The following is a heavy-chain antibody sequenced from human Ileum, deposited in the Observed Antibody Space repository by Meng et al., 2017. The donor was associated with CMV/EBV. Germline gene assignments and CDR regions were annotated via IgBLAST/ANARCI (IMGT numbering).Heavy chain of an antibody. V-gene: IGHV3-74*01. CDR2: INHDGSYT. J-gene: IGHJ5*02. CDR1: GFTFNNYG. D-gene: IGHD1-14*01. CDR3: VRENGPDASRGNRFDP. Sequence: GESLKISCAASGFTFNNYGMHWVRQAPGKGLVWVSRINHDGSYTIYADSVKGRFTISRDNAKNTLYLQMNTLRAEDTAVYYCVRENGPDASRGNRFDPWGQGTLVTVSS.